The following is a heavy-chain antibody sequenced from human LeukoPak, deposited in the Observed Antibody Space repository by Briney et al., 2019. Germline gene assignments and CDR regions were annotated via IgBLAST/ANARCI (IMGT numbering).Heavy chain of an antibody. D-gene: IGHD6-13*01. J-gene: IGHJ4*02. CDR2: INPSGGST. CDR1: GYTFTSYY. V-gene: IGHV1-46*01. Sequence: ASVKVSCKASGYTFTSYYMHWVRQAPGQGLEWMGIINPSGGSTSYAQKFQGRVTITADESTSTAYMELSSLRSEDTAVYYCARRSSSWYYFDYWGQGTLVTVSS. CDR3: ARRSSSWYYFDY.